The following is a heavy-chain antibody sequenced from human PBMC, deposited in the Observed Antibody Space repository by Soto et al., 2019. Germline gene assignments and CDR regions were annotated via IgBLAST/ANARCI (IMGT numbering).Heavy chain of an antibody. CDR2: ISSSGSTI. V-gene: IGHV3-11*01. CDR3: ASSQYSSSSSLSFDY. Sequence: GGSLRLSCAASGFTFSDYYMSWIRQAPGKGLEWVSYISSSGSTIYYADSVKGRFTISRDNAKNSLYLQMNSLRAEDTAVYYCASSQYSSSSSLSFDYWGQGTLVTVSS. CDR1: GFTFSDYY. J-gene: IGHJ4*02. D-gene: IGHD6-6*01.